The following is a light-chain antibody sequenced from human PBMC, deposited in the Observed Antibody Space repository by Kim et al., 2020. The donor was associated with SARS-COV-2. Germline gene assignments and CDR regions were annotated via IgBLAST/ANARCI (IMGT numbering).Light chain of an antibody. CDR3: QDYSTYPLT. CDR2: KAS. V-gene: IGKV1-5*03. CDR1: QNIGSW. J-gene: IGKJ4*01. Sequence: SASLGDRVTITCRASQNIGSWVAWYQQKPGKAPTLLIYKASSLERGVPSRFSGSGSGTEFTLTISSLQPDDFASYYCQDYSTYPLTFGGGTKVEI.